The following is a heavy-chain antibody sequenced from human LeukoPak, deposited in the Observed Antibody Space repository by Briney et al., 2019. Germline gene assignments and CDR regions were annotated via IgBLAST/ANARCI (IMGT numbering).Heavy chain of an antibody. J-gene: IGHJ4*02. D-gene: IGHD5-12*01. CDR1: GFTFSYYA. Sequence: GGSLRLSCEASGFTFSYYAMIWVRQAPGKGLEWVSAISGSGGSTYYADSVKGRFTISRDNSKNTLYLQMNSLRAEDTAVYYCAKVGDIVATKWVVSFDYWGQGTLVTVSS. CDR3: AKVGDIVATKWVVSFDY. V-gene: IGHV3-23*01. CDR2: ISGSGGST.